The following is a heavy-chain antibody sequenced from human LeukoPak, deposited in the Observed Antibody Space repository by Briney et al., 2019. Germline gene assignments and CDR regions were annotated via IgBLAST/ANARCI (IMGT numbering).Heavy chain of an antibody. CDR1: GYTFISYG. CDR2: ISAYNGNT. J-gene: IGHJ6*03. CDR3: ARDRGYSYGYNYYYMDV. V-gene: IGHV1-18*01. Sequence: ASVKVSCKASGYTFISYGISWVRQAPGQGLEWMGWISAYNGNTNYAQKLQGRVTMTTDTSTSTAYMELRSLRSDDTAVYYCARDRGYSYGYNYYYMDVWGKGTTVTVSS. D-gene: IGHD5-18*01.